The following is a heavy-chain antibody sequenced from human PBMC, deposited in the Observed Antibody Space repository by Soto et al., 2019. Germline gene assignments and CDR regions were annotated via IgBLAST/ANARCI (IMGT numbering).Heavy chain of an antibody. CDR2: IYYSGST. CDR3: ARDSGRTWGVFDY. D-gene: IGHD1-26*01. CDR1: GGSISSGGYY. Sequence: QVQLQESGPGLVKPSQTLSLTCTVSGGSISSGGYYWSWIRQHPGKGLEWIGYIYYSGSTYYNPSLKSRDXXSXYXXKNQFSLTLSSVTAADTAVYYWARDSGRTWGVFDYWGQGTLVTVSS. J-gene: IGHJ4*02. V-gene: IGHV4-31*03.